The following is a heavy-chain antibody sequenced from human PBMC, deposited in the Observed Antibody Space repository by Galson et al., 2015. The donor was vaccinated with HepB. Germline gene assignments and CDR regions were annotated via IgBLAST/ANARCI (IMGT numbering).Heavy chain of an antibody. V-gene: IGHV3-30*18. Sequence: SLRLSCAASGFTFSSYGMHWVRQAPGEGLEWVAVISYDGSNKYYADSVKGRFTISRDNSKNTLYLQMNSLRAEDTAVYYCAKEGVTMVRGALDYWGQGTLVTASS. CDR3: AKEGVTMVRGALDY. J-gene: IGHJ4*02. CDR1: GFTFSSYG. D-gene: IGHD3-10*01. CDR2: ISYDGSNK.